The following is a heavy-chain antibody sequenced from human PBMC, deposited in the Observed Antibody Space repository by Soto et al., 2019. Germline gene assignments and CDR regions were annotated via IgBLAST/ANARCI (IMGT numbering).Heavy chain of an antibody. V-gene: IGHV1-3*01. J-gene: IGHJ4*02. Sequence: ASVKVSCKASGYTFTSYAMHWVRQAPGQRLEWMGWINAGNGNTKYSQKFQGRVTITRDTSASTAYMELSSLRSEDTAVYYCARSPRYCSGGSCYMYYFDYWGQGTLVTVSS. CDR2: INAGNGNT. CDR1: GYTFTSYA. D-gene: IGHD2-15*01. CDR3: ARSPRYCSGGSCYMYYFDY.